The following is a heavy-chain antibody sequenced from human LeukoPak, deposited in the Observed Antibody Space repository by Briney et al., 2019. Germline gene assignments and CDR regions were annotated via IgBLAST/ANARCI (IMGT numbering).Heavy chain of an antibody. V-gene: IGHV3-23*01. D-gene: IGHD3-22*01. Sequence: GGSPRLSCAASGFTFSSYAMSWVRQAPGKGLEWVSAISARGGNTYYADSVKGRFSISRDNSKNTLYLQMNSLRAEDTAVYYCAKDYYYDSSGYYSGLDDYWGQGTLVTVSS. CDR1: GFTFSSYA. CDR3: AKDYYYDSSGYYSGLDDY. CDR2: ISARGGNT. J-gene: IGHJ4*02.